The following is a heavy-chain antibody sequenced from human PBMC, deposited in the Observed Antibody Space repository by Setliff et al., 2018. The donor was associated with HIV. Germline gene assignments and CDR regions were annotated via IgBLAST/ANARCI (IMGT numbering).Heavy chain of an antibody. Sequence: LSLTCTVSGGSIISSNFYWGWIRQPPGKGPEDIGSIDYSGSTYYNPSLESRVTISVDTSKSQFSLKLSSVTAADTAIYYCARHRGDSGWPRGTDSWGQGTLVTVSS. V-gene: IGHV4-39*01. CDR1: GGSIISSNFY. J-gene: IGHJ4*02. CDR3: ARHRGDSGWPRGTDS. D-gene: IGHD6-19*01. CDR2: IDYSGST.